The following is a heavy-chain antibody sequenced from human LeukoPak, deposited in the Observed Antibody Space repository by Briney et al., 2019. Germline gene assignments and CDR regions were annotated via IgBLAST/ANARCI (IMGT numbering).Heavy chain of an antibody. CDR1: GGSISSSSLY. J-gene: IGHJ3*02. V-gene: IGHV4-39*01. Sequence: SETLSLTCTVSGGSISSSSLYWDWIRQPPGKGLEWIGTVYYSGSTYYNPSLKSRVTISVDTSKNQFSLKLSSVTAADTAVYYCARNASSLGAGAFDIWGQGTMVTVSS. D-gene: IGHD2-2*01. CDR2: VYYSGST. CDR3: ARNASSLGAGAFDI.